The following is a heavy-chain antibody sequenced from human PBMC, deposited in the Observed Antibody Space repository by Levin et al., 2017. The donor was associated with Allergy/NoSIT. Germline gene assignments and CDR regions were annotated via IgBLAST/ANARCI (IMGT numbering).Heavy chain of an antibody. Sequence: SETLSLTCTVSGGSISSGGYYWSWIRQHPGKGLEWIGYIYYSGSTYYNPSLKSRVTISVDTSKNQFSLKLSSVTAADTAVYYCARDISGYSYGSHAFDSWGQGTMVTVSS. CDR3: ARDISGYSYGSHAFDS. D-gene: IGHD5-18*01. J-gene: IGHJ3*02. CDR2: IYYSGST. V-gene: IGHV4-31*03. CDR1: GGSISSGGYY.